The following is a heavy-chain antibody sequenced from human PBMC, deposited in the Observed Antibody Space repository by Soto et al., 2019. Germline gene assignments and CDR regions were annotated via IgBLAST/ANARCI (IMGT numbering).Heavy chain of an antibody. V-gene: IGHV4-30-4*01. CDR2: IYYSGST. CDR3: ARAAAGTDWIDP. J-gene: IGHJ5*02. CDR1: AGSISSADYY. D-gene: IGHD6-13*01. Sequence: SETLSLTCTVSAGSISSADYYWSWIRQPPGKGLEWIGYIYYSGSTYYNPSLKSRVTISVDTSKNQFSLKLSSVTAADTAVYYCARAAAGTDWIDPWGQGTLVTVSS.